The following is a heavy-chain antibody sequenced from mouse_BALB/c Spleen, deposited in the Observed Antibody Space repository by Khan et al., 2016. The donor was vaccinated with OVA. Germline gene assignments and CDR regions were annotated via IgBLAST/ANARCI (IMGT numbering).Heavy chain of an antibody. J-gene: IGHJ3*01. CDR3: SRSNLGNFAH. CDR2: ISSGGGNT. CDR1: GFHFSGYT. Sequence: EVELVESGGGLVKPGGFLKLSCAASGFHFSGYTMSWVRQTPEKRLEWVATISSGGGNTDYPDSVKGRSPITRDNAKNNPYLQMSSLRSEDTALYYCSRSNLGNFAHWGQGTLVTASA. V-gene: IGHV5-9*03.